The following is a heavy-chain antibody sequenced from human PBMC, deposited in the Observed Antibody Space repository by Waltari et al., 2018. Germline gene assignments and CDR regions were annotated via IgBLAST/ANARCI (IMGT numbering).Heavy chain of an antibody. D-gene: IGHD4-17*01. CDR1: GFTFSNFG. CDR2: IWFDGSVK. V-gene: IGHV3-30*02. J-gene: IGHJ4*02. Sequence: QVQLVESGGGVVQPGGSLRLSCAASGFTFSNFGMHWVRQAPGKGLGWVALIWFDGSVKFYADSVRVRFTISRDNSKRTLHLDMNNLKVDDTAMYFCAKDAYGNMYPDLWGQGTLVTVSS. CDR3: AKDAYGNMYPDL.